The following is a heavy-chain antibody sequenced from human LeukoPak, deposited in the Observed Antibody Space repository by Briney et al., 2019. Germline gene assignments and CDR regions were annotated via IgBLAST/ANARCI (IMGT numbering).Heavy chain of an antibody. D-gene: IGHD3-16*02. CDR3: ARRSSFWYFDL. CDR2: IYTSGST. CDR1: GGSISTYY. V-gene: IGHV4-4*09. Sequence: PSETLSLTCTVSGGSISTYYWSWIRQPPGKGLEWIGYIYTSGSTKYNPSLKSRVNISIDTSKNQFSLKLRSVTAADTAVYYCARRSSFWYFDLWGRGTLVTVSS. J-gene: IGHJ2*01.